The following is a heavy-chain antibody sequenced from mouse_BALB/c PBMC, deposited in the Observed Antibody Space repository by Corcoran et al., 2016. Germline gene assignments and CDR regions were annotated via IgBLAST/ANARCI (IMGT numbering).Heavy chain of an antibody. J-gene: IGHJ4*01. CDR3: AREPRAMDY. CDR2: INTNTGEP. Sequence: QIQLVQSGPELKKPGETVKISCKASGYTFTNYGMNWVKQAPGKGLKWMGWINTNTGEPTYADDIKGRFAFSLETSASIAYFQINNLKDEDTATYFCAREPRAMDYWGQGTSVTVSS. V-gene: IGHV9-3-1*01. CDR1: GYTFTNYG.